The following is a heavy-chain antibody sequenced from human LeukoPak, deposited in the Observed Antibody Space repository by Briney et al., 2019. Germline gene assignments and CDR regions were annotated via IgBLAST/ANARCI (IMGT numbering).Heavy chain of an antibody. CDR1: GGSISSSSYY. Sequence: PSETLSLTCAVSGGSISSSSYYWGWIRQPPGKGLEWIGSIYYSGSTYYNPSLKSQVTMSIDTSKNHFSLKLSSVTAADTAVYYCARRGSGSTVAISSFAHWGQETLVTVSS. D-gene: IGHD4-17*01. CDR2: IYYSGST. CDR3: ARRGSGSTVAISSFAH. J-gene: IGHJ4*02. V-gene: IGHV4-39*02.